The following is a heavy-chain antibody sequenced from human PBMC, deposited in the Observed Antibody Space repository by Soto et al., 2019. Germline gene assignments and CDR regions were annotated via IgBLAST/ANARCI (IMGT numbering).Heavy chain of an antibody. CDR2: IIPIFGTA. CDR1: GGTFSSYA. D-gene: IGHD4-4*01. V-gene: IGHV1-69*12. J-gene: IGHJ6*02. Sequence: QVQLVQSGAEVKKPGSSVKVSCKASGGTFSSYAISWVRQAPGQGLEWMGGIIPIFGTANYAQKFQGRVTIXXDXSXXTAYMELSSLRSEDTAVYYCARDSLGLHHFYGMDVWGQGTTVTVSS. CDR3: ARDSLGLHHFYGMDV.